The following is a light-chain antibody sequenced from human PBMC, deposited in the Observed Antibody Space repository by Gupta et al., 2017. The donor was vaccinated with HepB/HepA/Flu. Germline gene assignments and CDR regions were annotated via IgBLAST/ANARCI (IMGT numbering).Light chain of an antibody. Sequence: QSALTQPASVSGSPGQSITISCTGTSSDVGGYNYVSWYQQHPGKAPKLMIYDVSNRPSGVSNRFSGSKSCNTASLTISGLHAEDEADYYCSSYTSSSTNWVFGGGTKLTVL. J-gene: IGLJ3*02. CDR1: SSDVGGYNY. CDR3: SSYTSSSTNWV. V-gene: IGLV2-14*01. CDR2: DVS.